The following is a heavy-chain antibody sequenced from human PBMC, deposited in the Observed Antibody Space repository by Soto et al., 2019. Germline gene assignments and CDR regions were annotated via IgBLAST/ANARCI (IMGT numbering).Heavy chain of an antibody. CDR2: VYYTGTP. V-gene: IGHV4-39*01. Sequence: SETLSLTCTVSGGSISSSSHYWGWIRQPPGKGLEWIASVYYTGTPYYNPSLKSRVTMSVDTSNNQFSLKLSSVTAADTALYYCARICIRYSDWGDYYGMDVWGQGTTVTVSS. CDR1: GGSISSSSHY. CDR3: ARICIRYSDWGDYYGMDV. J-gene: IGHJ6*02. D-gene: IGHD3-9*01.